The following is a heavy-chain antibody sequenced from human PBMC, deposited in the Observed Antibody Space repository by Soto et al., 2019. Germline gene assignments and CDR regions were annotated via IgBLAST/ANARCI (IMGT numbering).Heavy chain of an antibody. V-gene: IGHV1-46*01. CDR3: ARVGYSSTGTTLHFHGLDV. CDR1: GYNFTSHY. Sequence: ASVKVSCKTSGYNFTSHYVHWVRQAPGQRLESMGIIYPRGGSTIYAQKFQGKVTMTRDTSTHTLYMELSSLRSEDTAIYYCARVGYSSTGTTLHFHGLDVWGQGTTVTVSS. D-gene: IGHD3-22*01. J-gene: IGHJ6*02. CDR2: IYPRGGST.